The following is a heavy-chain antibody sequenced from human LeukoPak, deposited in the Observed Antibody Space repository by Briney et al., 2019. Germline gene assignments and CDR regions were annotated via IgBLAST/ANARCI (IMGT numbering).Heavy chain of an antibody. V-gene: IGHV3-74*01. CDR3: VRGGDGYNPFDY. D-gene: IGHD5-12*01. CDR1: GFTFSSYW. Sequence: PGGSLRLSCAASGFTFSSYWMHWVRPAPGKGLVWVSRINSDGSSTSYADSVRGRFTISRDNAKNALYLQMNSLRAEDTAVYYCVRGGDGYNPFDYWGQGTLVTVSS. CDR2: INSDGSST. J-gene: IGHJ4*02.